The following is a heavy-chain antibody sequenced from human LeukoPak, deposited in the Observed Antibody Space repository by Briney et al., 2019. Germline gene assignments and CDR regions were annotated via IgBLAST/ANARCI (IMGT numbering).Heavy chain of an antibody. Sequence: PSETLSLTCAVYGGSFSGYYWSWIRQPPGKGLEWIGEINHSGGTNYNPSLKSRVTISVDTSKNQFSLKLSSVTAADTAVYYCARGHLTFDYWGQGTLVTVSS. V-gene: IGHV4-34*01. CDR1: GGSFSGYY. D-gene: IGHD3-9*01. CDR2: INHSGGT. CDR3: ARGHLTFDY. J-gene: IGHJ4*02.